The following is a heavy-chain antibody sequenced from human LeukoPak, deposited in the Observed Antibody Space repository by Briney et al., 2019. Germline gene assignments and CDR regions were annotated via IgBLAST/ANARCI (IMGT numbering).Heavy chain of an antibody. D-gene: IGHD4-23*01. CDR3: ARGLWWYKN. CDR1: GGSFSGYY. CDR2: INHSGST. Sequence: SETLSLTCAVYGGSFSGYYWSWIRQPPGKGLEWIGEINHSGSTNYNPSLKSRVTISVDTSKNQFSLKLSSVTAAVTAVYYCARGLWWYKNWGQGTLVTVSS. V-gene: IGHV4-34*01. J-gene: IGHJ4*02.